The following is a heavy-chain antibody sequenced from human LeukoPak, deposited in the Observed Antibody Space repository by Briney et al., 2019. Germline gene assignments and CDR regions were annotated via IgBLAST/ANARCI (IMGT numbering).Heavy chain of an antibody. J-gene: IGHJ4*02. V-gene: IGHV1-69*06. CDR2: IIPIFGTA. D-gene: IGHD2-15*01. CDR3: ARLKTHCSGGSCPFDY. Sequence: SVKVSCKASGGTFSSYAISWVRQAPGQGLEWMGGIIPIFGTANYAQKFQGRVTITADKSTSTAYMELSSLRSEDTAVYYCARLKTHCSGGSCPFDYWGQGTLVTVSS. CDR1: GGTFSSYA.